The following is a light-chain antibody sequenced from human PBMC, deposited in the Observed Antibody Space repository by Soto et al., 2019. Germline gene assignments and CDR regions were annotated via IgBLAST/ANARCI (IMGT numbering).Light chain of an antibody. CDR1: SSDVGSNT. Sequence: QSVLTQPPSASATPGQRVTISCSGRSSDVGSNTVNWYQQFPGAAPKLLIYSNDQRPSGVPDRFSGSKSGTSASLAISGLQSEDEADYCCAAWDDSLNGYVFGTGTKVTVL. CDR3: AAWDDSLNGYV. J-gene: IGLJ1*01. CDR2: SND. V-gene: IGLV1-44*01.